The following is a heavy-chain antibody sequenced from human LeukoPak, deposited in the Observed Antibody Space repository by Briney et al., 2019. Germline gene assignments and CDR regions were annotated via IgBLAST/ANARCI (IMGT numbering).Heavy chain of an antibody. V-gene: IGHV4-59*05. CDR1: GGSISSYY. CDR2: IHYGGTT. J-gene: IGHJ1*01. CDR3: AGLKEYFQY. Sequence: SETLSLTCTVSGGSISSYYWSWIRQPPGKGLEWIGSIHYGGTTYYNPSLKSRVTISVDTSKNQFSLKLSSVTAADTAVFYCAGLKEYFQYWGQGTLVTVPS.